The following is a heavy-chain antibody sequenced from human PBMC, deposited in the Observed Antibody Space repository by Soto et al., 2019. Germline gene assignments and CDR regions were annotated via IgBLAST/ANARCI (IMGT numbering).Heavy chain of an antibody. CDR2: MNPNSGNT. CDR3: ATAVSMRLVQFASGYYYMDV. V-gene: IGHV1-8*01. Sequence: GASVKVSCKASGYTFTSYDINWVRQATGQGLEWMGWMNPNSGNTGYAQRFQGRVTMTRNTSISTAYMELSSLRSEDTAVYYCATAVSMRLVQFASGYYYMDVWGKGTTVTVSS. CDR1: GYTFTSYD. J-gene: IGHJ6*03. D-gene: IGHD6-6*01.